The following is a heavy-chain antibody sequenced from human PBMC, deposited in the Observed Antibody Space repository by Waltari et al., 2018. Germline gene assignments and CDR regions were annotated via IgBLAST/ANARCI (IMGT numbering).Heavy chain of an antibody. CDR3: VREVGGSSWSTTPRGDAFDI. V-gene: IGHV4-39*07. J-gene: IGHJ3*02. CDR2: IYFAGST. Sequence: QLQLRESGPGLLKPSETLSLTCSVSGDSIGSGSYYWGWLRPAPGKGLEWIGSIYFAGSTYYNPSLKSRRTISVDPSKNQFSRRLSSVTAADTAVYYCVREVGGSSWSTTPRGDAFDIWGQGTMVTVSS. D-gene: IGHD6-13*01. CDR1: GDSIGSGSYY.